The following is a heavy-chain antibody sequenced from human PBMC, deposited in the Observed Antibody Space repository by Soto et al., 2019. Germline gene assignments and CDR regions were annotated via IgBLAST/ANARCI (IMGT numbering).Heavy chain of an antibody. CDR1: GYTFTSYY. CDR2: INARGGTT. Sequence: ASVKVSCKASGYTFTSYYVHRVRQAPGQGLEWMGIINARGGTTSNAQQFQGRVTMTTDTSTSTVYMELSSLRSEDTAVYYCASDPSGRALDAFDIWGQGTMVTVSS. J-gene: IGHJ3*02. V-gene: IGHV1-46*01. D-gene: IGHD7-27*01. CDR3: ASDPSGRALDAFDI.